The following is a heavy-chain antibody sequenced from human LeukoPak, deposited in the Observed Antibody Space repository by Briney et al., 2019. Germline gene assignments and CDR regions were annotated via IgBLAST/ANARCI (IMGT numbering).Heavy chain of an antibody. CDR2: INPNSGGT. Sequence: EASVKVSCKASGYTFTSYFMHWVRQAPGQGLEWMGWINPNSGGTNYAQKFQGWVTMTRDTSISTAYMELSRLRSDDTAVYYCAREVQPRGLDIWGQGTMVTVSS. V-gene: IGHV1-2*04. J-gene: IGHJ3*02. CDR1: GYTFTSYF. D-gene: IGHD1-1*01. CDR3: AREVQPRGLDI.